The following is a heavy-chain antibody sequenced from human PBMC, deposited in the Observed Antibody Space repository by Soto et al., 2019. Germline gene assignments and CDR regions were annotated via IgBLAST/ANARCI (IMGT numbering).Heavy chain of an antibody. Sequence: SETLSLTCTVSGGSIRDFHWSWIRQPPGKGLEWIGSFYFSETTNSDPSLKGRVTVAVDSSKSHFSLKLASVTAEDTAIYYCTRSNTASSSPDYWGQGSLVTVSS. V-gene: IGHV4-59*08. J-gene: IGHJ4*02. CDR3: TRSNTASSSPDY. D-gene: IGHD6-13*01. CDR1: GGSIRDFH. CDR2: FYFSETT.